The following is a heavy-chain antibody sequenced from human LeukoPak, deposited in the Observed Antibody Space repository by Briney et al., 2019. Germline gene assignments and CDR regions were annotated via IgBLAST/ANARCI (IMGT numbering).Heavy chain of an antibody. CDR3: AKDGSGSYSR. Sequence: QSGGSLRLSCAASGFTFSSYGMHWVRQAPGKGLEWVAVISYDGSNKYYADSVKGRFTISRDNSKNTLYLQMNSLRAEDTAVYYCAKDGSGSYSRWGQGTLVTVSS. D-gene: IGHD3-10*01. J-gene: IGHJ4*02. V-gene: IGHV3-30*18. CDR2: ISYDGSNK. CDR1: GFTFSSYG.